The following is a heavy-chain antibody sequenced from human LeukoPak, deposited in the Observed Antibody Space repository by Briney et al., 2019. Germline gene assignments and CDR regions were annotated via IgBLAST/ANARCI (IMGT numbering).Heavy chain of an antibody. CDR3: ATYCSGGSCYSGSYYYYYMDV. V-gene: IGHV4-38-2*02. J-gene: IGHJ6*03. CDR1: GYSISSGYY. D-gene: IGHD2-15*01. Sequence: SETLSLTCTVSGYSISSGYYWGWIRQPPGKGLEWIGSIYHSGSTYYNPSLKSRVTISVDTSKNQFSLKLSSVTAADTAVYYCATYCSGGSCYSGSYYYYYMDVWGKGTTVTVSS. CDR2: IYHSGST.